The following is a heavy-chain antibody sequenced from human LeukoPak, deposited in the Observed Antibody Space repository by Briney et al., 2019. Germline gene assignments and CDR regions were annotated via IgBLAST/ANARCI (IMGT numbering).Heavy chain of an antibody. J-gene: IGHJ4*02. Sequence: GRSLRLSCAASGFTFSDDYMSWIRQTPGKGVEWVSYISSSGSSIYYGDSVKGRFTISRDNAKNSLYLQMNSLRADDTAMYYCARLKYTSSWHYFFDDWGQGTLVTVSS. D-gene: IGHD6-13*01. CDR2: ISSSGSSI. CDR1: GFTFSDDY. CDR3: ARLKYTSSWHYFFDD. V-gene: IGHV3-11*04.